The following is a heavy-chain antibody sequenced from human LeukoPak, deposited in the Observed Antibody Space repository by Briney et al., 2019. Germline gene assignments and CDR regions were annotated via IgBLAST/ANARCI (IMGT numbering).Heavy chain of an antibody. D-gene: IGHD6-19*01. J-gene: IGHJ6*02. CDR3: AREAPDSGPHYYAGMDV. V-gene: IGHV4-59*01. Sequence: PSETLSLTCTVSGGSISSYYWSWIRQPPGKGLEWIGYIYYSGSTNYNPSLKSRVTISVDTSKNQFSLKLSSVTAADTAVYYCAREAPDSGPHYYAGMDVWGQGTTVTVSS. CDR1: GGSISSYY. CDR2: IYYSGST.